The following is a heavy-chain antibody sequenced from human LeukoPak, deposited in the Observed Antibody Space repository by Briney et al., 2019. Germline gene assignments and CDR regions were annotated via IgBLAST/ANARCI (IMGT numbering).Heavy chain of an antibody. CDR1: GGSISSYY. D-gene: IGHD3-3*01. CDR2: IYTSGST. CDR3: ARRSGITIFGVSMDV. Sequence: SETLSLTCTVSGGSISSYYWSWIRQPAGKGLEWIGRIYTSGSTNYNPSLKSRVTMSVDTSKNQFSLKLSSVTAADTAVYYCARRSGITIFGVSMDVWGQGTTVTVSS. V-gene: IGHV4-4*07. J-gene: IGHJ6*02.